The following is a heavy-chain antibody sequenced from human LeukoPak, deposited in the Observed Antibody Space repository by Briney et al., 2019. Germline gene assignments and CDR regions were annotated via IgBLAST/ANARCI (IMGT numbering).Heavy chain of an antibody. CDR3: AKARGPHYDRSGYYNTFDY. CDR2: INPNSGGT. V-gene: IGHV1-2*06. CDR1: GYTFTGYY. J-gene: IGHJ4*02. D-gene: IGHD3-22*01. Sequence: ASVKVSCKASGYTFTGYYMHWVRQAPGQGLEWMGRINPNSGGTNYAQKFQGRVTMTRDTSISTAYMELSRLRAEDTAVYYCAKARGPHYDRSGYYNTFDYWGQGTLVTVSS.